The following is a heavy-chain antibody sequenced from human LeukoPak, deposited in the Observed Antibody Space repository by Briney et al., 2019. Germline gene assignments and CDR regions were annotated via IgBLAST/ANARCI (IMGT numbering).Heavy chain of an antibody. Sequence: SETLPLTCTVSGGSISSYYWSWIRQPPGKGLEWIGHIYYSGSTNYNPSLKSRVTMSVDTSKNQLSLKLSSVTAADTAVYYCARPYSCGWYGAFHIWGQGTMVTVSS. CDR2: IYYSGST. V-gene: IGHV4-59*08. CDR1: GGSISSYY. CDR3: ARPYSCGWYGAFHI. J-gene: IGHJ3*02. D-gene: IGHD6-19*01.